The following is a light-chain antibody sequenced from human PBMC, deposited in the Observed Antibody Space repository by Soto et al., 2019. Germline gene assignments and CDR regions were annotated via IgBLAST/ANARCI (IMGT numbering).Light chain of an antibody. V-gene: IGKV1-5*03. Sequence: DIQMTQSPSTLSASVGDRVTITCRASQSISFWLAWYQQKPGKAPKLLIYKASSLESGVPSRFSGSGSGTEFTLTISSLQPDDFVTYYCLQYNGYSRTFGQGTKLEIK. J-gene: IGKJ1*01. CDR1: QSISFW. CDR3: LQYNGYSRT. CDR2: KAS.